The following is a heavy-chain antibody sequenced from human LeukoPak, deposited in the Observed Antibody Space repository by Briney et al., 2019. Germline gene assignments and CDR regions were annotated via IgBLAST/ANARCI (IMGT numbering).Heavy chain of an antibody. D-gene: IGHD2-21*02. CDR1: GFTFSSYE. Sequence: GGSLRRSCAASGFTFSSYEMNWVPQAPGKGLEWVSYISSRGGTIYYADSVKGRFTISRDNAKNSLYLQVNSLRAEDTAVYYCARDKGDYSFDYWGQGTLVTVSS. CDR2: ISSRGGTI. CDR3: ARDKGDYSFDY. V-gene: IGHV3-48*03. J-gene: IGHJ4*02.